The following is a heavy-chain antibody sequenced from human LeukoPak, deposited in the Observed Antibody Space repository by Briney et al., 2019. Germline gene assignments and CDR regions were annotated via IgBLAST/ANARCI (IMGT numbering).Heavy chain of an antibody. CDR3: ARRSGIAVAGAFDY. V-gene: IGHV3-23*01. CDR1: GFTVSSNY. Sequence: HPGGSLRLSCAASGFTVSSNYMRWVRQAPGKGLEWVSGISGSGDSTYYADSVKGRFTISRDNSKNTLYLQMNSLRAEDTAVYYCARRSGIAVAGAFDYWGQGTLVTVSS. CDR2: ISGSGDST. J-gene: IGHJ4*02. D-gene: IGHD6-19*01.